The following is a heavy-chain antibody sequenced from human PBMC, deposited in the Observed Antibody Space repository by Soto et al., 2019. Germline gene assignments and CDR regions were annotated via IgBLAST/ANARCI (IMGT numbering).Heavy chain of an antibody. CDR1: GFSLSTSRVG. V-gene: IGHV2-5*02. J-gene: IGHJ3*01. Sequence: QITLKESGPTLVNPTQTLTLTCTFSGFSLSTSRVGVGWISQPPGKALEWLAIIYWDDAKRYSPALESRLAITKDTAKIQVVRTMTNLDSVDTATYYCAHIMITFGGVTALDAFEFWGQGTMVTVSS. CDR2: IYWDDAK. D-gene: IGHD3-16*01. CDR3: AHIMITFGGVTALDAFEF.